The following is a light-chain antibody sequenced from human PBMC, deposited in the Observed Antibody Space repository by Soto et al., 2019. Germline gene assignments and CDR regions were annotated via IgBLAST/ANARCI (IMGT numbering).Light chain of an antibody. J-gene: IGKJ3*01. CDR3: QQYGASPFT. V-gene: IGKV3-20*01. Sequence: EIVLRQSPGTLSLSPGESATLSCKASESIYINSFAWYYQKPGEPPRLLIYGASTRATGIPDSFSGSGSGTDFVLSIDRLEVEDSGIYYCQQYGASPFTFGPGTRVDIK. CDR1: ESIYINS. CDR2: GAS.